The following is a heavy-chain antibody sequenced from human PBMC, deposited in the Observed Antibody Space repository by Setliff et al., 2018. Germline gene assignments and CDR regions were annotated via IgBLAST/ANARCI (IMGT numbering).Heavy chain of an antibody. V-gene: IGHV1-2*02. J-gene: IGHJ6*03. CDR3: ARTYYYASSGYRGYYYYLDV. D-gene: IGHD3-22*01. CDR1: GYTFTGYY. CDR2: INPNSGGT. Sequence: GASVKVSCKASGYTFTGYYMHWVRQAPGQGLEWMGWINPNSGGTNYAQKFQGRVTMTRNTSISTAYMELSSLRSDDTAVYYCARTYYYASSGYRGYYYYLDVWGKGTTVTV.